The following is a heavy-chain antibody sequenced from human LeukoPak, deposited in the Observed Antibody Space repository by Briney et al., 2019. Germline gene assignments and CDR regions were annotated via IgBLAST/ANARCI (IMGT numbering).Heavy chain of an antibody. V-gene: IGHV4-59*01. J-gene: IGHJ1*01. CDR3: ARGQAVGATWLDRAYFQH. CDR1: GGSISSYY. CDR2: ICYSGST. Sequence: SETLSLTCTVSGGSISSYYWSWIRQPPGKGLEWIGYICYSGSTNYNPSLKSRVTISVDTSKNQFSLKLSSVTAADTAVYYCARGQAVGATWLDRAYFQHWGQGTLVTVSS. D-gene: IGHD1-26*01.